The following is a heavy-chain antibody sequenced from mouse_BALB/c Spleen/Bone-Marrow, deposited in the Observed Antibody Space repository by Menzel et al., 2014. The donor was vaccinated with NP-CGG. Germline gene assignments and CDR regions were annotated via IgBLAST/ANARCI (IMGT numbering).Heavy chain of an antibody. J-gene: IGHJ4*01. CDR1: GYAFSNYG. D-gene: IGHD2-4*01. Sequence: QVQLQQPGAEVMQPGSSVNISCKASGYAFSNYGMNWVKQRPGQGLEWIGQIYPGDGDTNYNGKFKGRVTLTADKSSRTAYMQLSSLTSEESAVYFCASGYDYRRGYDMDYWGQGTSVTVSS. CDR2: IYPGDGDT. V-gene: IGHV1-80*01. CDR3: ASGYDYRRGYDMDY.